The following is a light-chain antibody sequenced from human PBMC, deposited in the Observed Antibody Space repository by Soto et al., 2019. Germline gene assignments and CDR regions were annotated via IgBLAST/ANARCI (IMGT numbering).Light chain of an antibody. CDR2: AAS. CDR3: QKYSSVPV. V-gene: IGKV1-27*01. CDR1: QDIRNF. J-gene: IGKJ3*01. Sequence: DIQMTQSPTSLSASVGDRVTITCRASQDIRNFVAWYQQKPGKAPTLLTYAASTLQSGVLSRFSARGSGTDFTITINSLQPEDVATYSCQKYSSVPVFGPGTKVEIK.